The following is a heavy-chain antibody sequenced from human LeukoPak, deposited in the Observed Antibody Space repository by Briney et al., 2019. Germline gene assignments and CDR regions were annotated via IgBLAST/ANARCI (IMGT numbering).Heavy chain of an antibody. CDR3: ARRGYCSGGSCYSFDY. D-gene: IGHD2-15*01. V-gene: IGHV5-51*01. Sequence: GESLKISCKGSGYSFNSYWIGWVRQMPGKGLQWMRIIYPGDSDTRYSPSFQGQVTISADKSISTAYLQWSSLKASDTAMYYCARRGYCSGGSCYSFDYWGQGTLATVSS. J-gene: IGHJ4*02. CDR1: GYSFNSYW. CDR2: IYPGDSDT.